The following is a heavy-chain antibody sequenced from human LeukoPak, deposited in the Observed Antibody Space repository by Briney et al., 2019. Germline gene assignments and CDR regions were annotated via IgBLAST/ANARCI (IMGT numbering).Heavy chain of an antibody. V-gene: IGHV1-2*02. Sequence: GASVKVSFKASGYTFTVYYMHWVRQAPGQGLEWMGWINPNSGGTDYAQKFQGRVTMTRDTSISTAYMELSKLRSDDTAVYYCARVDGSGSYLDYWGQGTLVTVSS. CDR2: INPNSGGT. CDR3: ARVDGSGSYLDY. D-gene: IGHD3-10*01. J-gene: IGHJ4*02. CDR1: GYTFTVYY.